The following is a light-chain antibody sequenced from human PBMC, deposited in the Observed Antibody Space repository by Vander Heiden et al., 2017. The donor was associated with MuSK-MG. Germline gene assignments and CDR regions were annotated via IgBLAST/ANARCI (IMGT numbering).Light chain of an antibody. CDR3: QKDYSSPQT. CDR2: AAS. CDR1: QGISNY. Sequence: IQLTPPQSSLAASVGDRVTITCRASQGISNYLAWYQQKPGKVPKLLIYAASTLQSGVPSPFSGSGSGTDFTLTISSLQPEDVATYYCQKDYSSPQTFGQGTKVEIK. V-gene: IGKV1-27*01. J-gene: IGKJ1*01.